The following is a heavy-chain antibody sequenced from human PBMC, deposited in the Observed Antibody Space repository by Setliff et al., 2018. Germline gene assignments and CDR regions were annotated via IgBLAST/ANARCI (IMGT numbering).Heavy chain of an antibody. CDR2: IFLTGST. J-gene: IGHJ6*04. Sequence: ETLSLTCSVSSGSIGSHYWGWIRQPVGKGLEWIGHIFLTGSTDYDPSFTSRVTISLDMSKNQFSLRMGSVTSADTAVYYCARMTGFLYMDVWGKGTPVTVSS. CDR3: ARMTGFLYMDV. V-gene: IGHV4-4*07. CDR1: SGSIGSHY. D-gene: IGHD3-3*01.